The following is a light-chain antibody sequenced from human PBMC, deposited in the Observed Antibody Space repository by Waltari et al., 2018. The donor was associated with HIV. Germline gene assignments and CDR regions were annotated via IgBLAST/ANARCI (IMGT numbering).Light chain of an antibody. Sequence: IRMTQSPSSLSAYTGDRVTITCRASQGIGTYLAWYQQKPGRAPKLLIYGASSLQRGVPSRFSGSGSGSEFTLTINCLQSEDFVMYYCQQYYSYPLTFGPGTKVDIK. V-gene: IGKV1-8*01. J-gene: IGKJ3*01. CDR3: QQYYSYPLT. CDR1: QGIGTY. CDR2: GAS.